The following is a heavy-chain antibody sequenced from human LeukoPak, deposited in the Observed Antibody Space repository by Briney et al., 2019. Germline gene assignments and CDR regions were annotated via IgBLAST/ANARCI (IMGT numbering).Heavy chain of an antibody. CDR2: IYYSGST. Sequence: SETLSLTCTVSGGSISSSSYYWGWIRQPPGKGLEWIGRIYYSGSTYYNPSLKCRVTISVDTSKNQFSLKLRSVTAADTAVYYCARRIAAAGVERPFDYWGQGTLVTVSS. D-gene: IGHD6-13*01. V-gene: IGHV4-39*01. CDR3: ARRIAAAGVERPFDY. CDR1: GGSISSSSYY. J-gene: IGHJ4*02.